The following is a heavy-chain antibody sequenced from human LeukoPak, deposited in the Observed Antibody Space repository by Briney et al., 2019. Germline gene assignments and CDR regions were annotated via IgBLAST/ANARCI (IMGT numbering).Heavy chain of an antibody. CDR3: AREDRTIVDY. Sequence: SQTLSLTCAVSGGSISSGGYSWSWIRQPPGKGLEWIGYIYHSGSTYYNPSLKSRVTISVDRSKNQFSLKLSSVTAADTAVYYCAREDRTIVDYWGQGTLVTVSS. CDR1: GGSISSGGYS. J-gene: IGHJ4*02. V-gene: IGHV4-30-2*01. D-gene: IGHD1-1*01. CDR2: IYHSGST.